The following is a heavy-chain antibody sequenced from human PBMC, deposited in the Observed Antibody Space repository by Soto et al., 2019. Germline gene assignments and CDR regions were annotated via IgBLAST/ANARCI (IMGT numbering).Heavy chain of an antibody. D-gene: IGHD2-15*01. CDR2: ISSDGSNK. J-gene: IGHJ5*02. V-gene: IGHV3-30*18. Sequence: QVQLVESGGGVVQPGRSLRLSCAASGFTISTYGIHWVRQAPGKGLEWVAVISSDGSNKYYVDSVKGRFTISRDDSKNTVYLHMNSLRPEATAVYYCTKQGLPHPNWFDPWGKGTLVTVSS. CDR3: TKQGLPHPNWFDP. CDR1: GFTISTYG.